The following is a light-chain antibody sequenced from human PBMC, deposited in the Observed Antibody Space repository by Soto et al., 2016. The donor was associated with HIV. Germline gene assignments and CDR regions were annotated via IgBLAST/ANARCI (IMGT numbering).Light chain of an antibody. V-gene: IGKV1-5*03. CDR3: QHYIFHPYT. CDR1: HSVSDW. J-gene: IGKJ2*01. CDR2: RAS. Sequence: IQMTQSPSTLSASVGDRVSITCRASHSVSDWLAWYQQKPGRAPKLLISRASTLESGVPSRFSGSGYGTDFTLTISGLQPDDFATYYCQHYIFHPYTFGLGDQAGDQT.